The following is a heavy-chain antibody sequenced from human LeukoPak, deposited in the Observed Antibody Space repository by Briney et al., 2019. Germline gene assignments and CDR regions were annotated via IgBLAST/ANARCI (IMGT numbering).Heavy chain of an antibody. CDR2: FYTSGST. Sequence: SETLSLTCTVSGGSISTYYRSWIRQPAGKGLEWIGRFYTSGSTNYNPSLKSRVTMSVDTSKNQFSLKLTSVTAADTAVYYGATLGPGGRVRYRGQETLVTVSS. V-gene: IGHV4-4*07. CDR3: ATLGPGGRVRY. CDR1: GGSISTYY. J-gene: IGHJ4*02. D-gene: IGHD1-26*01.